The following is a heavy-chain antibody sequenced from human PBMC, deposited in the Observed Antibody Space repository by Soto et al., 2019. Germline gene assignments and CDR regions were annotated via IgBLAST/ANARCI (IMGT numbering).Heavy chain of an antibody. CDR2: ISSSSSTI. V-gene: IGHV3-48*02. J-gene: IGHJ3*02. CDR3: ARPEGWRGIVGALRHAFDI. Sequence: EVQLVESGGGLVQPGGSLRLSCAASGFTFSSYTMNWVRQAPGKGPEWVSYISSSSSTIYYADSVKGRFTISRDNAKNSLYLQMDSLRDEDTAVYYCARPEGWRGIVGALRHAFDIWGQGTMVTVSS. CDR1: GFTFSSYT. D-gene: IGHD1-26*01.